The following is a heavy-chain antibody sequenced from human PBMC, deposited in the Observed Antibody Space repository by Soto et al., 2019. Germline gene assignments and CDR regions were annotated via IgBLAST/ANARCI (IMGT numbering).Heavy chain of an antibody. J-gene: IGHJ6*02. CDR1: GFTFSSYE. CDR2: ISSSGSTI. D-gene: IGHD4-17*01. Sequence: EVQLVESGGGLVQPGGSLRLSCAASGFTFSSYEMNWFRQAPGKGLEWVSYISSSGSTIYYADSVKGRFTISRDNAKNSLYLQMNSLRAEDTAVYYCARPLGGLTTVTTASGMDVWGQGTTVTVSS. V-gene: IGHV3-48*03. CDR3: ARPLGGLTTVTTASGMDV.